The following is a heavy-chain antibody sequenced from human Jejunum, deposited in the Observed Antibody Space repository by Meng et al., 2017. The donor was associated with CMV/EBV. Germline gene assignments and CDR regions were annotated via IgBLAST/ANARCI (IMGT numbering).Heavy chain of an antibody. V-gene: IGHV3-23*01. CDR1: GFAFSGFA. D-gene: IGHD3-10*01. CDR2: ITINGEIT. CDR3: ADSRGGY. Sequence: SMELDGAASGFAFSGFAMSWVRQAPGKGLEWVSSITINGEITYSVDSVRGRFTISRDNSKNTLYLQMNSLRAEDTAVYYCADSRGGYWGQGTLVTVSS. J-gene: IGHJ4*02.